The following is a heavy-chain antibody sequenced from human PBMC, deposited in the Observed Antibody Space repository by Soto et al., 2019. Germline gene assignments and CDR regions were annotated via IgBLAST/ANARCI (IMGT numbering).Heavy chain of an antibody. J-gene: IGHJ4*02. CDR1: GGSFNNYY. Sequence: QVQLQQWGAGPLKPSETLSLTCAVYGGSFNNYYWSWIRQPPGKGLEWIGEVHHSGSTNYNPSLKSRVTVLVDTSKNQFSLKLNSVTAADTAVYYCARFRTGSYFPFDYWGQGSLVTVSS. D-gene: IGHD1-26*01. CDR3: ARFRTGSYFPFDY. CDR2: VHHSGST. V-gene: IGHV4-34*01.